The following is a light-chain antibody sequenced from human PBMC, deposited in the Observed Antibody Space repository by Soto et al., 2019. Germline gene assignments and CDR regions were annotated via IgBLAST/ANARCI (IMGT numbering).Light chain of an antibody. V-gene: IGKV2-30*02. Sequence: DLLMPKSPLSLPVTLGQAASISCRSSQSLVHSDGNTYLNWFQQRPGQSPRRLIYRVSNRDSGVPDRFSGSGSGTEFTLTISSLQPVDFATYCCQQYNSFWTFGQGTKVDIK. CDR1: QSLVHSDGNTY. CDR2: RVS. CDR3: QQYNSFWT. J-gene: IGKJ1*01.